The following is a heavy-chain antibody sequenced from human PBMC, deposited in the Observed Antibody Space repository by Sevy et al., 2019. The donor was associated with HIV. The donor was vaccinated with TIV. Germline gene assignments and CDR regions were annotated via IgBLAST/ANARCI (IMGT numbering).Heavy chain of an antibody. V-gene: IGHV4-59*01. Sequence: SETLSLTCTVSGGSISSYYWSWIRQPPGKGLEWIGYIYYSGSTNYNPSLKSRVTISVDTSKNQFSLKLSSVTAADTAVYYCARGGYDFWSGYPGWFDTWGQGTLVTVSS. CDR3: ARGGYDFWSGYPGWFDT. D-gene: IGHD3-3*01. CDR1: GGSISSYY. J-gene: IGHJ5*02. CDR2: IYYSGST.